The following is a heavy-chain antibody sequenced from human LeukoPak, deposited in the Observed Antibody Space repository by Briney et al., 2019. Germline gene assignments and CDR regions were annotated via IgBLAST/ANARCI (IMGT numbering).Heavy chain of an antibody. J-gene: IGHJ5*01. D-gene: IGHD3-10*01. Sequence: PSETLSLTCSVSGGSISTYYWNWFRQPPGKGLEWIGHRHDSGSSNYNPSLKSRVTISIDTSKNQFSLKLNSVTAADTADYYCARAPVVRGVFGWFGFWGQGVLVTVSS. V-gene: IGHV4-59*01. CDR2: RHDSGSS. CDR3: ARAPVVRGVFGWFGF. CDR1: GGSISTYY.